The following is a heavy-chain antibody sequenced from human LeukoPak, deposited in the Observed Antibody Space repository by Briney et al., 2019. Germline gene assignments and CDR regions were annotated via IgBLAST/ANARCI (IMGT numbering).Heavy chain of an antibody. Sequence: ASVKVSCKVSGYTLTELSMHWVRQAPGKGLEWMGGFDPEDGETIYAQKFQGRVTMTEDTSTDTAYMELSSLSSEDTAVYYCARYYGSGSYPRTYYFDYWGQGTLVTVSS. CDR2: FDPEDGET. CDR3: ARYYGSGSYPRTYYFDY. CDR1: GYTLTELS. D-gene: IGHD3-10*01. J-gene: IGHJ4*02. V-gene: IGHV1-24*01.